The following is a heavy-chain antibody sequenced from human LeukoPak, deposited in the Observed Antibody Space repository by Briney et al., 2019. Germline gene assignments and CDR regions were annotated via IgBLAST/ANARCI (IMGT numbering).Heavy chain of an antibody. CDR2: IYPGDSDT. CDR3: ARATVVNRYYYYMDV. CDR1: GYSFTSYW. J-gene: IGHJ6*03. V-gene: IGHV5-51*01. D-gene: IGHD4-23*01. Sequence: GESLKISCKGSGYSFTSYWIGWVRQMPGKGLEWMGIIYPGDSDTRYSPSFQGQVTISADKSISTAYLQWSSLKASDTAMYYCARATVVNRYYYYMDVWGKGTTVTVSS.